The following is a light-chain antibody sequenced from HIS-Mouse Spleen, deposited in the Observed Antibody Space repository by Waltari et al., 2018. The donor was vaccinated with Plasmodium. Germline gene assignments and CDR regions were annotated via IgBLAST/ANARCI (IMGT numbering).Light chain of an antibody. V-gene: IGKV3-15*01. CDR2: GAS. CDR3: QQYNNWPPEGA. Sequence: EIVMTPSPATLSVSPGERATLSCRASQSVSSNLAWYQQKPGQAPRLLIYGASTRATGIPARFSGSGSGTEFTLTISSLQSEDFAVYYCQQYNNWPPEGAFGPGTKVDIK. J-gene: IGKJ3*01. CDR1: QSVSSN.